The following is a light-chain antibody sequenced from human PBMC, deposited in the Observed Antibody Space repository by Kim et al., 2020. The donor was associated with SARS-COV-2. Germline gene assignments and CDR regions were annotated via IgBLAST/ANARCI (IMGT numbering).Light chain of an antibody. CDR1: QSISSY. J-gene: IGKJ4*01. Sequence: FSPGESAPLSCRASQSISSYLAWYQQKPGQAPRLLNFDASNRATGIPARFSGSGSGTDFVLTISSLEPEDSAVYHCQQRSDWPLTFGGGTKVDIK. CDR2: DAS. CDR3: QQRSDWPLT. V-gene: IGKV3-11*01.